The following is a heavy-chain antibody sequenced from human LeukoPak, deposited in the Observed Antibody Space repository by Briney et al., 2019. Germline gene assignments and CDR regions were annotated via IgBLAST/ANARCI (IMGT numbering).Heavy chain of an antibody. V-gene: IGHV3-48*02. CDR2: ISRSGSST. CDR1: GFTSSSYS. CDR3: ANILPPRGLQKDYYYYYGMDV. Sequence: GSLRLSCAASGFTSSSYSMNWVRQAPGKGLEWVAYISRSGSSTYYADSAEGRFIISRDNAKNSLYLQMNGLRDEDTAVYYCANILPPRGLQKDYYYYYGMDVWGQGTTVTVSS. J-gene: IGHJ6*02. D-gene: IGHD3-9*01.